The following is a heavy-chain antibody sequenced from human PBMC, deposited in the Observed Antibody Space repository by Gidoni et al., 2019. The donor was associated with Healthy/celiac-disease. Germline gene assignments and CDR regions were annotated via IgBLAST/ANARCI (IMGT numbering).Heavy chain of an antibody. D-gene: IGHD3-3*01. CDR1: GFTFSSYS. CDR3: ARSGANYDFWSGYPNLDY. CDR2: FSSSSSTI. V-gene: IGHV3-48*02. Sequence: EVQLVESGGGLVQPGGSLRLSCAASGFTFSSYSMNWVRQAPGKGLEWVSYFSSSSSTIYYADSVKGRFTISRDNAKNSLYLQMNSLRDEDTAVYYCARSGANYDFWSGYPNLDYWGQGTLVTVSS. J-gene: IGHJ4*02.